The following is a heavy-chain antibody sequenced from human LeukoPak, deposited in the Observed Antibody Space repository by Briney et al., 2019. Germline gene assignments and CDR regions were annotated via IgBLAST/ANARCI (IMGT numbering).Heavy chain of an antibody. V-gene: IGHV3-7*01. CDR2: IKQDGSEK. CDR1: GFTFSSYW. Sequence: GGSLRLSCAASGFTFSSYWMSWVRQAPGKGLEWVANIKQDGSEKYYVDSVKGRFTVSRDNAKNSLYLQMNSLRAEDTAVYYCARELPPHYYYYMDVWGKGTTVTVSS. J-gene: IGHJ6*03. D-gene: IGHD1-26*01. CDR3: ARELPPHYYYYMDV.